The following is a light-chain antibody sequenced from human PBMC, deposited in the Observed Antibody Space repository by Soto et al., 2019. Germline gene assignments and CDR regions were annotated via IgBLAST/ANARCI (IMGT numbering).Light chain of an antibody. CDR1: QSVSSSY. Sequence: EIVLTQSPGTLSLSPGERATLSCRASQSVSSSYLAWYQQKPGQAPRLLIYGASSRATGIPDRFSGSGSGTDFTLTISRLEPEDFAVYYCQHYCSSPKWTFGQGTKVEIK. CDR3: QHYCSSPKWT. V-gene: IGKV3-20*01. J-gene: IGKJ1*01. CDR2: GAS.